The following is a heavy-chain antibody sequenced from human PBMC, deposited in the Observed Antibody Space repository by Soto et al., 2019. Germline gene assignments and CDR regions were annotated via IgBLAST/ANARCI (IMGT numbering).Heavy chain of an antibody. V-gene: IGHV1-2*02. CDR3: AKNQGGYMVSGMDV. Sequence: QVQLVQSRAEVKKPGASVNVSCKASGYTFTDYYIYWLRQAPGHGLEWMGWINPNSGATNYAHNFQGRVTMTRDTSIRAAYTELSSLSSDDTAVYYCAKNQGGYMVSGMDVWGQGTTVTVSS. J-gene: IGHJ6*02. CDR1: GYTFTDYY. D-gene: IGHD2-2*02. CDR2: INPNSGAT.